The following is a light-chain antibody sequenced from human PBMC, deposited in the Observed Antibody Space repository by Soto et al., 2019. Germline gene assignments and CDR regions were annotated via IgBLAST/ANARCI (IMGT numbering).Light chain of an antibody. CDR3: SSYTGTSTYV. CDR2: DVS. V-gene: IGLV2-14*01. Sequence: QSVLTQPASVSGSPGQSIAISCTGTSSDVGGYKYVSWYQQHPGKAPKLVIYDVSNRPSGVSDRFSGSKSGNTASLTISGLQAEDEGDFYFSSYTGTSTYVFGTGTKVTVL. CDR1: SSDVGGYKY. J-gene: IGLJ1*01.